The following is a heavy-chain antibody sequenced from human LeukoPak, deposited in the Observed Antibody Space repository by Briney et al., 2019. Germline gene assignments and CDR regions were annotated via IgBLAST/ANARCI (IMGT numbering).Heavy chain of an antibody. V-gene: IGHV4-59*08. D-gene: IGHD6-13*01. J-gene: IGHJ4*02. Sequence: SETLSLTCTVSGGSISSYYWSWIRQPPGKGLEWIGYIYYSGSTNYNPSLKSRVTISVDTSKNQFSLKLSSVTAADTAVYYCARVPGPYSSSSFDYRGQGTLVTVSS. CDR3: ARVPGPYSSSSFDY. CDR2: IYYSGST. CDR1: GGSISSYY.